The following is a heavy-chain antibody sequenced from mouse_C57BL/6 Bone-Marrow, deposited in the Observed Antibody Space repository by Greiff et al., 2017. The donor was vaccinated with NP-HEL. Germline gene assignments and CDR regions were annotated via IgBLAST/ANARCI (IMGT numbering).Heavy chain of an antibody. CDR2: IDPSDSYT. Sequence: QVQLQQPGAELVRPGTSVKLSCKASGYTFNSYWMHWVKQRPGQGLEWIGVIDPSDSYTNYNQKFKGKATLTVDTSSSTAYMQLSSLTSEDAAVYYYARRGYYPYWYFDVWGRGTAITVSS. V-gene: IGHV1-59*01. CDR3: ARRGYYPYWYFDV. CDR1: GYTFNSYW. D-gene: IGHD2-3*01. J-gene: IGHJ1*03.